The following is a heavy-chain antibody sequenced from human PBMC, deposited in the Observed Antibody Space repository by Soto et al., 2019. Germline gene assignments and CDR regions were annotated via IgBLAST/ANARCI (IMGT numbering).Heavy chain of an antibody. CDR1: GGSISSYY. Sequence: QVQLQESGPGLVKPSETLSLTCTVSGGSISSYYWSWIRQPPGKGLEWIGYIYYSGSTNYNPSLRSRVTISVDTSNNQFSLKLSSVTAADTAVYYCARARSYYDILTGYSDYYYYGMDVWGQGTTVTVSS. V-gene: IGHV4-59*01. CDR3: ARARSYYDILTGYSDYYYYGMDV. D-gene: IGHD3-9*01. CDR2: IYYSGST. J-gene: IGHJ6*02.